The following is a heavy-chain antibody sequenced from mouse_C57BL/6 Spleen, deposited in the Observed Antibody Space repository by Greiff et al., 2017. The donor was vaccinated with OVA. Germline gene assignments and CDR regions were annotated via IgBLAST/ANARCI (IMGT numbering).Heavy chain of an antibody. V-gene: IGHV1-26*01. J-gene: IGHJ2*01. Sequence: EVQLQQSGPELVKPGASVKISCKASGYTFTDYYMNWVKQSHGKSLEWIGDINPNNGGTSYNQKFKGKATLTVDKSSSTAYMELRSLTSEDSAVYYCASTPPYGDFDYWGQGTTLTVSS. CDR1: GYTFTDYY. CDR2: INPNNGGT. CDR3: ASTPPYGDFDY. D-gene: IGHD1-1*02.